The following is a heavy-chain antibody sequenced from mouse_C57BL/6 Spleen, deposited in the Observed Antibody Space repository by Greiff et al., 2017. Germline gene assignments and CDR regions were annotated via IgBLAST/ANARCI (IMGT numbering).Heavy chain of an antibody. D-gene: IGHD2-1*01. Sequence: QVQLQQSGAELARPGASVTLSCKASGYTFTSYGISWVKQRTGQGLEWIGEIYPRSGNPYYNEKFKGKATLTADKSSSTAYMELRSLTSEDSAVYFCARGGGNYPYFDYWGQGTTLTVSS. CDR1: GYTFTSYG. V-gene: IGHV1-81*01. J-gene: IGHJ2*01. CDR2: IYPRSGNP. CDR3: ARGGGNYPYFDY.